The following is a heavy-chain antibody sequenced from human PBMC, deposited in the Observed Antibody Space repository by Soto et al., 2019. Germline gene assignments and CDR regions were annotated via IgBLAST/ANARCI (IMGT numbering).Heavy chain of an antibody. D-gene: IGHD3-9*01. CDR1: GGSISSSSYY. Sequence: SETLSLTCTVSGGSISSSSYYWGWIRQPPGKGLEWIGSIYYSGSTYYNPSLKSRVTISVDTSKNQFSLKLSSVTAADTAVYYCARIMYYDILTGSGFDPWGQGTLVTVSS. CDR3: ARIMYYDILTGSGFDP. V-gene: IGHV4-39*01. J-gene: IGHJ5*02. CDR2: IYYSGST.